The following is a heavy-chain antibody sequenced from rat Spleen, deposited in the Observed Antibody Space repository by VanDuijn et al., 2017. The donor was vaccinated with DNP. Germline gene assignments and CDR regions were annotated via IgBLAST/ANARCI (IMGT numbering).Heavy chain of an antibody. D-gene: IGHD1-10*01. CDR3: ASRGRTTRDY. V-gene: IGHV3-4*01. Sequence: EIQLQESGPGLVKPSQSLSLTCSVTGYTITSGYDWSWIRKFPGNKMEWMGYISYSGSTNYNPSLKSRISITRDTSKNQFFLQLNSVTTEDTATYYCASRGRTTRDYWGQGVMVTVSS. CDR1: GYTITSGY. J-gene: IGHJ2*01. CDR2: ISYSGST.